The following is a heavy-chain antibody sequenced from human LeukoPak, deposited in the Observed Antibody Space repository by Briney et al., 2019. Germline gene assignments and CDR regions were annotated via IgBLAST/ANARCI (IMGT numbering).Heavy chain of an antibody. Sequence: TSETPSLTCTVSGDSVSSHYWSWIRQPPGKGLEWIAYVYYTGTSNYNPSLKSRVTISIDTSKNQFSLKLISVTAADTAVYYCARYSNHVDYFDSWGQGTLVTVSS. V-gene: IGHV4-59*02. CDR1: GDSVSSHY. CDR2: VYYTGTS. J-gene: IGHJ4*02. CDR3: ARYSNHVDYFDS. D-gene: IGHD4-11*01.